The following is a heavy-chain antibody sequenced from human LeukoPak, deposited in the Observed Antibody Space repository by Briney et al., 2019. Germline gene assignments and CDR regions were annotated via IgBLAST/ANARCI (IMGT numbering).Heavy chain of an antibody. V-gene: IGHV4-31*03. CDR1: GGSIGSGGYY. Sequence: SETLSLTCTVSGGSIGSGGYYWSWIRQHPGKGLEWIGYIYYSGSTYYNPSLKSRVTISVDTSKNQFSLKLSSVTAADTAVYYCARGGIVGATRLDYWGQGTLVTVSS. CDR2: IYYSGST. CDR3: ARGGIVGATRLDY. D-gene: IGHD1-26*01. J-gene: IGHJ4*02.